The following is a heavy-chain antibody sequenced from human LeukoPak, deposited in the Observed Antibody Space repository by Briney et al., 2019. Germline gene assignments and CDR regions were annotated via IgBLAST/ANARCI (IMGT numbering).Heavy chain of an antibody. CDR2: INSDGSST. V-gene: IGHV3-74*01. CDR3: ARGGVVPTAINWFDP. J-gene: IGHJ5*02. D-gene: IGHD2-2*01. Sequence: PGGSLRLSCAASGFTFSNYWMHWVRQAPGKGLVWVSRINSDGSSTSYADSVKGRFTISRDNAKNTMYLQMNSLRAEGTAVYYCARGGVVPTAINWFDPWGQGTLVTVSS. CDR1: GFTFSNYW.